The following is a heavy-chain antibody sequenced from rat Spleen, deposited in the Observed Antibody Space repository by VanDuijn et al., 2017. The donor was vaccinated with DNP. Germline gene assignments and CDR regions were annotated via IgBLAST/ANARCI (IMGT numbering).Heavy chain of an antibody. J-gene: IGHJ1*01. CDR1: GFTFSNYD. D-gene: IGHD1-6*01. CDR3: ARRGYYGSYWYFDF. Sequence: EVQLVESGGGLVQPGRSLKLSCAASGFTFSNYDMAWVRQAPTKGLEWVASISTSGGSTYYPDSVKGRFTVSRDNAKSTPYLEMDSRGSGDTATDSCARRGYYGSYWYFDFWGPGTMVTVSS. V-gene: IGHV5-25*01. CDR2: ISTSGGST.